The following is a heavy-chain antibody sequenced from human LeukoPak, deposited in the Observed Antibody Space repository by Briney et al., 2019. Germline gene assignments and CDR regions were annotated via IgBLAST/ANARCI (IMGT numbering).Heavy chain of an antibody. J-gene: IGHJ4*02. D-gene: IGHD3-3*01. V-gene: IGHV1-2*02. Sequence: GASVKVSCKASGYTFTGYYMHWVRQAPGQGLEWLGWINPNSGDTNYTQKFQGRGTMTRDTSISTAYMELRRLRSDDTAVYYCARDPGMEWLAKFGEFDYWGQGTLVTVSS. CDR2: INPNSGDT. CDR1: GYTFTGYY. CDR3: ARDPGMEWLAKFGEFDY.